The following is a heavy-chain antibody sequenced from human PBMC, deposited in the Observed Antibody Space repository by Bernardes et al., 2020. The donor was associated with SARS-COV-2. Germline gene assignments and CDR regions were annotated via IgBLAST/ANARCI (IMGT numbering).Heavy chain of an antibody. D-gene: IGHD3-3*01. Sequence: SETLSLTCTVSGGSISSYYWSWIRQPPGKGLEWIGYIYYSGSTNYNPSLKSRVTISVDTSKNQFSLKLSSVTAADTAVYYCARGRGLTIFGVVIPNYYGMDGGGQGTTVTV. CDR1: GGSISSYY. J-gene: IGHJ6*02. V-gene: IGHV4-59*01. CDR3: ARGRGLTIFGVVIPNYYGMDG. CDR2: IYYSGST.